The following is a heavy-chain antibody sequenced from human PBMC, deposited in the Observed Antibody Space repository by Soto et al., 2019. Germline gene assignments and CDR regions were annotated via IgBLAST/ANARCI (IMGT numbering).Heavy chain of an antibody. J-gene: IGHJ3*02. Sequence: VASVKVSCRASGYTFTSYYMHWVRQAPGQGLEWMGIINPSGGSTSYAQKFQGRVTMTRDTSTSTVYMELSSLRSEDTAVYYCARLDSGSSYDNDAFDIWGQGTMVTVSS. V-gene: IGHV1-46*01. CDR3: ARLDSGSSYDNDAFDI. CDR2: INPSGGST. CDR1: GYTFTSYY. D-gene: IGHD1-26*01.